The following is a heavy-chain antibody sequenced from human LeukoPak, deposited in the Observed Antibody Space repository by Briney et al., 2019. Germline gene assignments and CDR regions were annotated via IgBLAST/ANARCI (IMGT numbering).Heavy chain of an antibody. CDR2: ISGSGGST. CDR3: AKDRVVVVVAATYWFGP. V-gene: IGHV3-23*01. J-gene: IGHJ5*02. CDR1: GFTFSSYA. Sequence: GGSLRLSCAASGFTFSSYAMSWVRQAPGKGLEWVSAISGSGGSTYYADSVKGRFTISRDNSKNTLYLQMNSLRAEDTAVYYCAKDRVVVVVAATYWFGPWGQGTLVTVSS. D-gene: IGHD2-15*01.